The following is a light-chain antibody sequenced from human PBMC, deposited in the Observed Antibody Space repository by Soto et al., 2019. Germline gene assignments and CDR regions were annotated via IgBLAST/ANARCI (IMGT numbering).Light chain of an antibody. CDR2: GAS. CDR1: QSVSSNY. CDR3: QQYDSSPPLT. Sequence: EILLTQSPGTLSLSPGERATLSCRASQSVSSNYLAWYQQKPGQAPRLVIYGASNRATGIPDRFSGSGSGTEFTLTISRLEPEDFAVYSCQQYDSSPPLTFGGGTRVEIK. J-gene: IGKJ4*01. V-gene: IGKV3-20*01.